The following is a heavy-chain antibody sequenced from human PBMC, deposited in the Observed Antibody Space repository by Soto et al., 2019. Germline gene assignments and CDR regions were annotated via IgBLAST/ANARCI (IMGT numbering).Heavy chain of an antibody. D-gene: IGHD3-3*01. CDR2: IGYDGSKE. Sequence: GGSLRLPCVASDFTFSDYGMHWVRQAPGKGLEWLGLIGYDGSKEYYGDSVKGRFTSSRDNSKNTVFLQTDSLRAEDTDVYYCSRGTSFGVAHRRAFELWGQGTMVTVSS. CDR3: SRGTSFGVAHRRAFEL. V-gene: IGHV3-33*03. CDR1: DFTFSDYG. J-gene: IGHJ3*01.